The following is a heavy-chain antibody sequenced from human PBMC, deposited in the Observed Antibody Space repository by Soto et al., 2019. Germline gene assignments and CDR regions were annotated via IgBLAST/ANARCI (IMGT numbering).Heavy chain of an antibody. Sequence: GGSLRLSCAASGFTFNNYAMGWVRQAPEKGLEWVSAITDSGSDTYYVDSVKGRFTISRDNSKDTLYLQMNSLRAEDTAVYYCAKLRSSSWSPHYYFDYWGQGTLVTVSS. J-gene: IGHJ4*02. CDR1: GFTFNNYA. V-gene: IGHV3-23*01. D-gene: IGHD2-2*01. CDR2: ITDSGSDT. CDR3: AKLRSSSWSPHYYFDY.